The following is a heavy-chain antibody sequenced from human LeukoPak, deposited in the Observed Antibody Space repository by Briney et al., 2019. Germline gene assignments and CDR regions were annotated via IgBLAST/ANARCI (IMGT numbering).Heavy chain of an antibody. J-gene: IGHJ4*02. Sequence: GGSLRLSCAASGFTFSNAWMSWVRQAPGKGLEWVGRIKSKTDGGTTDYAAPVKGRFTILRDDSKNTLYLQMNSLKTEDTAVYYCTTIDYGDYSGYFDYWGQGTLVTVPS. D-gene: IGHD4-17*01. V-gene: IGHV3-15*01. CDR2: IKSKTDGGTT. CDR3: TTIDYGDYSGYFDY. CDR1: GFTFSNAW.